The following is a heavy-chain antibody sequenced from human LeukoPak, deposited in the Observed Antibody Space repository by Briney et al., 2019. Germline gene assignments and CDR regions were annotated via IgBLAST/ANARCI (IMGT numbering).Heavy chain of an antibody. J-gene: IGHJ4*02. CDR2: IYYSGST. CDR1: GGSISSHY. Sequence: SETLSPTCTVSGGSISSHYWSWIRQPPGKGLEWIGYIYYSGSTNYNPSLKSRVTISVDASKNQFSLKLSSVTAADTAVYYCARVTSTRIAARPGAVFDYWGQGTLVTVSS. V-gene: IGHV4-59*11. CDR3: ARVTSTRIAARPGAVFDY. D-gene: IGHD6-6*01.